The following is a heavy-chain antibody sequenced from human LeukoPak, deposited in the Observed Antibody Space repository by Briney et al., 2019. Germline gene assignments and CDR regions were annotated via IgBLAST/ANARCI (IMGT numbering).Heavy chain of an antibody. CDR3: ARDNYGDYLIDY. CDR2: ISSSGSSI. V-gene: IGHV3-48*03. D-gene: IGHD4-17*01. J-gene: IGHJ4*02. CDR1: GFTFSSYD. Sequence: GGSLRLSCVASGFTFSSYDMNWVRQAPGKGLAWVSYISSSGSSIYYADSVKGRFTISRDNAKNSLYLQMKSLRAEDTAVYYCARDNYGDYLIDYWGQGTLVTVSS.